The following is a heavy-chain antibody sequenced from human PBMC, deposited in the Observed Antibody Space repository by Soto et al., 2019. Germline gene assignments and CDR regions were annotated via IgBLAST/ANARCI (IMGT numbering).Heavy chain of an antibody. J-gene: IGHJ6*02. Sequence: LSLTCTVSGGSISSGDYYWSWIRQPPGKGLGWIGHFDYSGSTSYNPSLKSRVTISLDRSKNQFSLKLTSVTAADTVVFYCASTNKGFYYGMNVWGQGTAVTVSS. CDR3: ASTNKGFYYGMNV. CDR2: FDYSGST. V-gene: IGHV4-61*08. CDR1: GGSISSGDYY.